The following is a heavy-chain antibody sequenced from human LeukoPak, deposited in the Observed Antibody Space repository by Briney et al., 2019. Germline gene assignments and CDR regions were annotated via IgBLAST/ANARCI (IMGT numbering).Heavy chain of an antibody. J-gene: IGHJ4*02. CDR2: ISDSSFYI. Sequence: GGPLRLSGAASGFTFSSYSMRWVRQAPGKGLEGVSSISDSSFYIYYADSVEGRFTISRDNAKNSLYPQMNSLRAEDTGVYYCANHFACGSTSCPPFDYWGQGTLVTVSA. CDR3: ANHFACGSTSCPPFDY. CDR1: GFTFSSYS. D-gene: IGHD2-2*01. V-gene: IGHV3-21*01.